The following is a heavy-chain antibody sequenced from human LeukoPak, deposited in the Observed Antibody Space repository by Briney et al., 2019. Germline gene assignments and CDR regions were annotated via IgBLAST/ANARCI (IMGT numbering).Heavy chain of an antibody. J-gene: IGHJ5*02. Sequence: TSETLSLTCTVSGDSISSGDYYWSWIRQHPGKGLEWLGYIHHSGSAWYNPSLKSRVTISVDTSQNQVSLKVRSVTAADTAVYHCARESRYDSSGRYTGMRAPFDNWGQGTLVIVSS. CDR1: GDSISSGDYY. D-gene: IGHD3-22*01. V-gene: IGHV4-31*03. CDR2: IHHSGSA. CDR3: ARESRYDSSGRYTGMRAPFDN.